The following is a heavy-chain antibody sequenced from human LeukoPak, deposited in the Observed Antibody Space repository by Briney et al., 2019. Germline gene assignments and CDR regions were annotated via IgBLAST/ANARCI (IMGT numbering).Heavy chain of an antibody. CDR3: ATARGVVVAATGGVGYYFDY. J-gene: IGHJ4*02. CDR2: FDPEDGET. V-gene: IGHV1-24*01. CDR1: VYTLTELF. Sequence: APVKGSSKVSVYTLTELFMHCVRQAPGKGREWMGGFDPEDGETIYAQKFQGSVTVTEEPSTETVYMELSSLRSEDTAGYYCATARGVVVAATGGVGYYFDYWGQGTLVTVSS. D-gene: IGHD2-15*01.